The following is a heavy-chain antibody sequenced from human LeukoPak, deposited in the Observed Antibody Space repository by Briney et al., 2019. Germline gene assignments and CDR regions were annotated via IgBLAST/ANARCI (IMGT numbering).Heavy chain of an antibody. Sequence: GASVKVSCKASGYIFTNNAMNWVRQAPGQGLEWMGWINTNTRNPTYAQGFTGRFVFSLDTSVSTAYLQISSLKAEDTAVYYCARIRAPSSFGQRESDYWGQETLVTVSS. D-gene: IGHD3-3*02. CDR1: GYIFTNNA. J-gene: IGHJ4*02. CDR2: INTNTRNP. CDR3: ARIRAPSSFGQRESDY. V-gene: IGHV7-4-1*02.